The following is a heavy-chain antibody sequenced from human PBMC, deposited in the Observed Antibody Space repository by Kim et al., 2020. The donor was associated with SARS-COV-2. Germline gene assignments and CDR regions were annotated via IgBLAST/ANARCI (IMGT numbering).Heavy chain of an antibody. CDR1: GFTFDDYA. CDR3: ATFRAPAFDI. CDR2: ISWNSGSI. Sequence: GGSLRLSCAASGFTFDDYAMHWVRQAPGKGLEWVSGISWNSGSIGYADSVKGRFTISRDNAKNSLYLQMNSLRAEDTALYYCATFRAPAFDIWGQGTMSPSLQ. J-gene: IGHJ3*02. V-gene: IGHV3-9*01.